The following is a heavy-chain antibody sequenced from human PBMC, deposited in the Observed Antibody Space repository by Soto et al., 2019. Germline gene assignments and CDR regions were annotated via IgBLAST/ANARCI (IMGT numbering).Heavy chain of an antibody. CDR2: IYHSGST. J-gene: IGHJ5*02. CDR1: GGSISSSNW. V-gene: IGHV4-4*02. CDR3: ARDQGLADPWPGSYWFDP. D-gene: IGHD3-10*01. Sequence: SETLSLTCAVSGGSISSSNWWSWVRQPPGKGLEWIGEIYHSGSTNYNPSLKSRVTISVDKSKNQFSLKLSSVTAADTAVYYCARDQGLADPWPGSYWFDPWGQGTLVTVS.